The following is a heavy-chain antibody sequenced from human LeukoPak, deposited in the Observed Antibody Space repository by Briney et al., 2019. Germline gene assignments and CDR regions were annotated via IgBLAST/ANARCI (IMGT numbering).Heavy chain of an antibody. V-gene: IGHV7-4-1*02. Sequence: ASVKVSCKASGGTFSSYAISWVRQAPGQGLGWMGWINTNTGNPTYAQGFTGRFVFSLDTSVSTAYLQISSLKAEDTAVYYCARDQSSSWSSYYYMDVWAKGTTVTVSS. CDR3: ARDQSSSWSSYYYMDV. J-gene: IGHJ6*03. CDR2: INTNTGNP. D-gene: IGHD6-13*01. CDR1: GGTFSSYA.